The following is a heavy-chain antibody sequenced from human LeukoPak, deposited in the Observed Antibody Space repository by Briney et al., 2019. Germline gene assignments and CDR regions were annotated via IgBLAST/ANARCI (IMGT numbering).Heavy chain of an antibody. CDR3: AREGLSSLGDMPFDY. CDR2: ISDSGSTI. CDR1: GFTFSNYE. V-gene: IGHV3-48*03. J-gene: IGHJ4*02. Sequence: GGSLRLSCAASGFTFSNYEMNWVRQAPGKGLEWLSYISDSGSTIYYADSLKGRVTSSRENAKISLFMQMNSPRAEDTAVYYCAREGLSSLGDMPFDYWGQGTLVTVSS. D-gene: IGHD3-16*01.